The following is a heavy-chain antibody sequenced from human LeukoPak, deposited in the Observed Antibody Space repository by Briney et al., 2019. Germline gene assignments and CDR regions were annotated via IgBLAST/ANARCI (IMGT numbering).Heavy chain of an antibody. V-gene: IGHV3-30*02. J-gene: IGHJ4*02. CDR1: GFTFSSYG. CDR3: AKDLGSYGLTTLGLDY. CDR2: IRYDGSNK. Sequence: GGSLRLSCAASGFTFSSYGMHWVRQAPGKGLEWVAFIRYDGSNKYYADSVKGRFTISRDNSKNTLYLQMNSLRAEDTAVYYCAKDLGSYGLTTLGLDYWGQGTLVTVSS. D-gene: IGHD5-18*01.